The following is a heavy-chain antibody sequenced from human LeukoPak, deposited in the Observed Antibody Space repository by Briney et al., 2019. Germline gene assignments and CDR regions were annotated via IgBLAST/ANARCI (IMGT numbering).Heavy chain of an antibody. D-gene: IGHD2-2*01. CDR1: GGSFSGYY. CDR2: INHSGST. J-gene: IGHJ6*03. V-gene: IGHV4-34*01. CDR3: ARGPQYCSSTSCYRGNYNYMDV. Sequence: SETLSLTCAVYGGSFSGYYWSWIRQPPGKGLEWIGEINHSGSTNYNPSLKSRVTISVDTSKNQFSLKLSSVTAADTAVYYCARGPQYCSSTSCYRGNYNYMDVWGKGTTVTVSS.